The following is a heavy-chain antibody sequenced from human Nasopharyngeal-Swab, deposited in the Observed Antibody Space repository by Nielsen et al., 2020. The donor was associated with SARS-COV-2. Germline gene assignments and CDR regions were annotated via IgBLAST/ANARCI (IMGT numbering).Heavy chain of an antibody. CDR3: ARDLGVYAILHYMDV. J-gene: IGHJ6*03. Sequence: GGSLRLSCAASGFTFSSYGMHWVRQAPGKGLEWVAVIWYDESNKYYADSVKGRFTISRDNSKNTLYLQMNSLRAEDTAVYYCARDLGVYAILHYMDVWGKGTTVTVSS. D-gene: IGHD2-8*02. CDR1: GFTFSSYG. V-gene: IGHV3-33*01. CDR2: IWYDESNK.